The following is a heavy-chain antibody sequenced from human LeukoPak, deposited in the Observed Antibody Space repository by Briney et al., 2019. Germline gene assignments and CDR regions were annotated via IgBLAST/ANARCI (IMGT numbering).Heavy chain of an antibody. J-gene: IGHJ4*02. CDR1: GFTFRNFG. V-gene: IGHV3-33*01. CDR3: ARDRGERKYFDY. CDR2: IWYDGSNK. Sequence: GGSLRLSCAASGFTFRNFGMHWVRQAPGKGLEWVAVIWYDGSNKIYVDSVKGRFTVSRDNSKNALYLQMNSLRAEDTAVYCCARDRGERKYFDYWGQGTLVIVSS. D-gene: IGHD1-1*01.